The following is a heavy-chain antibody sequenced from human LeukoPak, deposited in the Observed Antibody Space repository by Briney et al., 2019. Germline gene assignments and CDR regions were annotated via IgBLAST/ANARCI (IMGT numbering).Heavy chain of an antibody. V-gene: IGHV4-59*08. CDR1: GGSISSYY. D-gene: IGHD6-19*01. Sequence: PSETLSLTCTVSGGSISSYYWSWIRPPPGKGLEWIGYIYYSGSTNYNPSLKSRVTISVDTYKNQFSLKLSSVTAADTAVYYCARHENPSGWPDYWGQGTLVTVSS. CDR3: ARHENPSGWPDY. J-gene: IGHJ4*02. CDR2: IYYSGST.